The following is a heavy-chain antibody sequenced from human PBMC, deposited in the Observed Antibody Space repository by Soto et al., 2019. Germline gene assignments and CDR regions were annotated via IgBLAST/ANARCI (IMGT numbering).Heavy chain of an antibody. V-gene: IGHV3-21*01. CDR3: ARAASDY. Sequence: PGGSLRLSCAASGFTFSNAWINWVRQAPGKGLEWVSSISSSSSYIYYADSVKGRFTISRDNAKNSLYLQMNSLRAEDTAVYYCARAASDYWGQGTLVTVSS. CDR1: GFTFSNAW. D-gene: IGHD6-13*01. CDR2: ISSSSSYI. J-gene: IGHJ4*02.